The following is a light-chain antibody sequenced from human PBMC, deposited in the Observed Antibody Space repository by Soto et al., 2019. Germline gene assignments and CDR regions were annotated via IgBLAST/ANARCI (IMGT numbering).Light chain of an antibody. Sequence: QPVLTQPPSASGTPGQRVTISCSGSSSNIGSNYVYWYQQLPGTAPKLLIYRNNQRPSGVPDRFSGSKSGTSASLAISGLRSEDEADYYCAAWDDSLRNWVFGGGTKVTVL. V-gene: IGLV1-47*01. CDR1: SSNIGSNY. CDR2: RNN. CDR3: AAWDDSLRNWV. J-gene: IGLJ3*02.